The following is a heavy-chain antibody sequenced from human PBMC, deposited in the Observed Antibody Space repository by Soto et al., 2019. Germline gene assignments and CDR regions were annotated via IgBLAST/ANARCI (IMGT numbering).Heavy chain of an antibody. CDR2: IVSIVVDT. CDR3: AKKRGEIPAFDT. D-gene: IGHD3-16*01. CDR1: GFTFSNYA. Sequence: GGSLRLSCAASGFTFSNYALSWVRQAPGKGLEWVSSIVSIVVDTYYADSVKGRFTISIDDSKNTLYLQLDSLGAEDTAEYYCAKKRGEIPAFDTWGQGTQVTVSS. V-gene: IGHV3-23*01. J-gene: IGHJ4*02.